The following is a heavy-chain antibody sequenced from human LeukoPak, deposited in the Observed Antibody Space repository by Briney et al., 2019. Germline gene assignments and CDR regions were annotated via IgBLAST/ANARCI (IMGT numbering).Heavy chain of an antibody. Sequence: SETLSLTCAVSGGSVSSSNWWRWVRQPPGKGLEWIGEIYHSGSTNYNPSLKSRVTISVDKSKNQFSLKLSSVTAADTAVYYCARDHSSGWFDAFDIWGQGTMVTVSS. CDR2: IYHSGST. J-gene: IGHJ3*02. V-gene: IGHV4-4*02. CDR3: ARDHSSGWFDAFDI. CDR1: GGSVSSSNW. D-gene: IGHD6-19*01.